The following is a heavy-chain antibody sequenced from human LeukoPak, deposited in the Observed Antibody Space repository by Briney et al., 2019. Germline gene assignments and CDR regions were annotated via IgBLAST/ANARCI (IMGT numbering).Heavy chain of an antibody. CDR3: TRVALNYYDKTSNAFDI. Sequence: PSETLSLTCTVSGGSISSYYWSWIRQPPGKGLEWIGYIYYSGSTNYNPSLKSRVTISVDTSKNQFSLKLSSVTAADTAVYYCTRVALNYYDKTSNAFDIWGQGTMVTASS. CDR2: IYYSGST. CDR1: GGSISSYY. J-gene: IGHJ3*02. V-gene: IGHV4-59*01. D-gene: IGHD3-22*01.